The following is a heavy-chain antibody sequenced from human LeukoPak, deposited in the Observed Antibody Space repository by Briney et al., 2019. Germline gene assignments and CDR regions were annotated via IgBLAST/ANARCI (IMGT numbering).Heavy chain of an antibody. Sequence: RGSLRLSCAASGFTFRSYALHRVRQAPGKGLEWVAVISFDGSENYYADSVKGRLQMNSLRAEDTSVYYCTRGGDDSSGYYYVSGDFWGQGTLVTVSS. CDR2: ISFDGSEN. J-gene: IGHJ4*02. D-gene: IGHD3-22*01. CDR1: GFTFRSYA. CDR3: TRGGDDSSGYYYVSGDF. V-gene: IGHV3-30*04.